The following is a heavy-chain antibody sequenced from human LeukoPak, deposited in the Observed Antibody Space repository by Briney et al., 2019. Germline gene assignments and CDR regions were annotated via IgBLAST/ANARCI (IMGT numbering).Heavy chain of an antibody. D-gene: IGHD2-15*01. CDR1: GFTFRNAW. J-gene: IGHJ4*02. V-gene: IGHV3-15*01. Sequence: GGSLRLSCAASGFTFRNAWMSWVRQAPGKGLEWVGRIKSKIDGGTTDYAAPMKGRFTISRDDSKNTLYLQMNSLKTDDTAVYYCTTAAVVVKEFDYWGQGTLVTVSS. CDR2: IKSKIDGGTT. CDR3: TTAAVVVKEFDY.